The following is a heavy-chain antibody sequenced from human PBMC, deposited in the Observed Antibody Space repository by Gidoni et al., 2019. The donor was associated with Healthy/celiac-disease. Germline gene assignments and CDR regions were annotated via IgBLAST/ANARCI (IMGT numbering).Heavy chain of an antibody. V-gene: IGHV4-31*03. CDR1: GGPISSGVYY. CDR3: ARAIVVVPAATDNWFDP. D-gene: IGHD2-2*01. CDR2: IYYSGST. J-gene: IGHJ5*02. Sequence: QVQLQESGPGLAKPSQTLSLTCTVPGGPISSGVYYWSWIRQHPGKGLEWIGYIYYSGSTYHNPSLKSRVTISVDTSKNQFSLKLSSVTAADTAVYYCARAIVVVPAATDNWFDPWGQGTLVTVSS.